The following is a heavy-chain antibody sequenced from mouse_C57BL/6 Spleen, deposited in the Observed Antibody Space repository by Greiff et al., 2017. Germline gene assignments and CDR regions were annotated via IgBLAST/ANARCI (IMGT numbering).Heavy chain of an antibody. D-gene: IGHD1-1*01. CDR2: IDPETGGT. J-gene: IGHJ1*03. V-gene: IGHV1-15*01. CDR1: GYTFTDYE. Sequence: QVQLKQSGAELVRPGASVTLSCKASGYTFTDYEMHWVKQTPVHGLEWIGAIDPETGGTAYNQKFKGKAILTVDKSSSTAYMELRSLTSEDSAVYYCTIDYYGSTYVWGTGTTVTVSS. CDR3: TIDYYGSTYV.